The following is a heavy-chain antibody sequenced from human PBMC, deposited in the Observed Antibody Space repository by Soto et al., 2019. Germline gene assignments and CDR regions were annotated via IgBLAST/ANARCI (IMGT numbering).Heavy chain of an antibody. CDR2: ISGGGANT. V-gene: IGHV3-23*01. D-gene: IGHD2-8*01. Sequence: GGYLRLSCAASGLTFNNYGMNWVRQAPGKGLEWASGISGGGANTYYTDSVKGRFTISRDNSKNTVHLQLNRLRAEDTAVYYCANSWQWLVSVWCQGTLVTVS. J-gene: IGHJ4*02. CDR3: ANSWQWLVSV. CDR1: GLTFNNYG.